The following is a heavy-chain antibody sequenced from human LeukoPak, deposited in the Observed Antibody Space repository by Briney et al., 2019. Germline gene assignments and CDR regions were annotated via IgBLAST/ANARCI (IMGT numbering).Heavy chain of an antibody. Sequence: ASVKVSCKASGGTFSSYAISWVRQAPGQGLEWMGGIIPIFGTANYAQKFQGRVTITADKSTSTAYMELSSLRSEDTAVYYCARGGRLGNYFDYWGQGTLVTVSS. V-gene: IGHV1-69*06. D-gene: IGHD3-9*01. CDR1: GGTFSSYA. J-gene: IGHJ4*02. CDR2: IIPIFGTA. CDR3: ARGGRLGNYFDY.